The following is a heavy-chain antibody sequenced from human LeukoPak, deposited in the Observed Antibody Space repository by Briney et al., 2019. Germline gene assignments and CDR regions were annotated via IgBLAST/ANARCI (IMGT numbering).Heavy chain of an antibody. V-gene: IGHV4-30-2*01. J-gene: IGHJ3*02. CDR3: ARGQPGVMWFGESGDDAFDI. CDR1: GGSISSGGYS. CDR2: IYHSGST. Sequence: SETLSLTCAVSGGSISSGGYSWSWIRQPPGTGLEWIGYIYHSGSTYYNPSLKSRVTISVDRSKNQFSLKLSSVTAADTAVYYCARGQPGVMWFGESGDDAFDIWGQGTMVTVSS. D-gene: IGHD3-10*01.